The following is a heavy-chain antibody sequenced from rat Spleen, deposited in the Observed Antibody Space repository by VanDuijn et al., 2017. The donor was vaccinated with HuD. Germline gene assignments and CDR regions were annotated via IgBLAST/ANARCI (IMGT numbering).Heavy chain of an antibody. CDR3: ATHTVITIAAYPY. CDR2: IIYDGSST. V-gene: IGHV5-7*01. D-gene: IGHD1-2*01. J-gene: IGHJ2*01. CDR1: GFTFSDYA. Sequence: EVQLVESGGGPVQPGNSLKLSCAASGFTFSDYAMAWVRQSPKKGLEWVATIIYDGSSTYYRDSVKGRFTISRDNAKSTLYLQMDSLRSEDTATYYCATHTVITIAAYPYWGQGVMVTVSS.